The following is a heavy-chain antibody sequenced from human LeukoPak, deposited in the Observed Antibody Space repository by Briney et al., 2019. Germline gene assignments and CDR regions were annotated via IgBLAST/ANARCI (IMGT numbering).Heavy chain of an antibody. Sequence: ASVKVSCKASGGTFSSYAISWVRQAPGQGLEWMGRIIPIFGTANYAQKFQGRVTITTDESTSTAYMELSSLRSEDTAVYYCARDGTGTTVYFDYWGQGTLVTVSS. CDR2: IIPIFGTA. J-gene: IGHJ4*02. V-gene: IGHV1-69*05. CDR1: GGTFSSYA. D-gene: IGHD1-7*01. CDR3: ARDGTGTTVYFDY.